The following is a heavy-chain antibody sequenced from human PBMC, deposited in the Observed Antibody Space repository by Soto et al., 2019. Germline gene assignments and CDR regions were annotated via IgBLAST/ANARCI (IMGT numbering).Heavy chain of an antibody. Sequence: SETLSLTCTVSGGSIYRSGYYWGWIRQPPGRGLEWIGNIDYNGVTYSNPSLKSRVTMSRDTSKNQFSLKLTSVTAADTALYYCGKVLVGATGHTDSDSWGPGTLVTVLL. J-gene: IGHJ4*02. D-gene: IGHD2-15*01. V-gene: IGHV4-39*01. CDR3: GKVLVGATGHTDSDS. CDR2: IDYNGVT. CDR1: GGSIYRSGYY.